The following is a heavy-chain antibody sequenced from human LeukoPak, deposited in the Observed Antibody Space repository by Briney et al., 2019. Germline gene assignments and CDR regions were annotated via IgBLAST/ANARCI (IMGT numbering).Heavy chain of an antibody. D-gene: IGHD3-22*01. J-gene: IGHJ4*02. CDR3: AREGSHYYDSSGFDY. CDR1: GFTFSSYA. Sequence: GGSLRLSCAASGFTFSSYAMSWVRQAPGKGLEWVSAISGSGGSTYYADSVKGRFTISRDNSKNTLYLQMNSLRAEDTAVYYCAREGSHYYDSSGFDYWGQGTLVTVSS. CDR2: ISGSGGST. V-gene: IGHV3-23*01.